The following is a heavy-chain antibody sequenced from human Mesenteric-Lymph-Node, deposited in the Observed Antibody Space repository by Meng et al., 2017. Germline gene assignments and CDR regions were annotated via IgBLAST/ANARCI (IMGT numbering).Heavy chain of an antibody. D-gene: IGHD6-19*01. CDR2: IYNKRNP. V-gene: IGHV4-61*01. Sequence: ESGRELGRPTENLCATSGDARGTVTRRSYFWSWFRQPSVNFIAGIRYIYNKRNPNYDHPHKSRVNITVDTYKNQFPLKLNSVTAADPAVYYCARMIGSGHFDYWGQVSLVTVSS. CDR3: ARMIGSGHFDY. J-gene: IGHJ4*02. CDR1: RGTVTRRSYF.